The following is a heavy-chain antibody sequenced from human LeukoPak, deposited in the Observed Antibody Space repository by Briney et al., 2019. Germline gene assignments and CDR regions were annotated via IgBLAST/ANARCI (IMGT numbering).Heavy chain of an antibody. J-gene: IGHJ4*02. Sequence: GSLRLSCAASGFTFSDYYMSWIRQPPGKGLEWIGEINHSGSTNYNPSLKSRVTISVDTSKNQFSLKLSSVTAADTAVYYCARRRGYYYDSSGYFFDYWGQGTLVTVSS. CDR1: GFTFSDYY. CDR3: ARRRGYYYDSSGYFFDY. CDR2: INHSGST. V-gene: IGHV4-34*01. D-gene: IGHD3-22*01.